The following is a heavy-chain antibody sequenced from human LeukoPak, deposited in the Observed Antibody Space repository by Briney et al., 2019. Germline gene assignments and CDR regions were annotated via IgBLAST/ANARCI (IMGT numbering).Heavy chain of an antibody. V-gene: IGHV1-69*06. CDR2: IIPIFGTA. CDR1: GYTFTSHA. Sequence: SVKVSCKASGYTFTSHAITWVRQAPGDGVERMCRIIPIFGTANYAQKFQGTVTITADKSTSTTYLELSSLRSEDTAMYYCVSAYYYDIGGSPDYWGQGTLVIVSS. CDR3: VSAYYYDIGGSPDY. D-gene: IGHD3-22*01. J-gene: IGHJ4*02.